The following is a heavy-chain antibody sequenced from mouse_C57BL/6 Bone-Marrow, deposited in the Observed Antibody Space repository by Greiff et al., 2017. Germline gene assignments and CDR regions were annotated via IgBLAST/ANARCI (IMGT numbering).Heavy chain of an antibody. CDR3: ERQGYYSNYYDMDC. CDR2: ISSGGSST. J-gene: IGHJ4*01. Sequence: EVTLVESGGDLVKPGGSLKLSCAASGFTFSSYGMSWVRQTPDTRLEWVATISSGGSSTYYPDSVKGRFTSSRKNAKNTLYLQMSSQKSEDTAMYYCERQGYYSNYYDMDCWGKGTSVNVSS. D-gene: IGHD2-5*01. CDR1: GFTFSSYG. V-gene: IGHV5-6*01.